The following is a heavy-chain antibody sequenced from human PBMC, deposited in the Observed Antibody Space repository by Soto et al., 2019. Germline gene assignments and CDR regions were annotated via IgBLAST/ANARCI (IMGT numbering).Heavy chain of an antibody. V-gene: IGHV1-8*01. D-gene: IGHD3-10*01. J-gene: IGHJ6*03. CDR1: GYTFTSYD. CDR2: MNANSGDT. CDR3: ARGLLFRQWLTRGVCYYHMDV. Sequence: QVDLVQSGAEVKKPGASVKVSCKASGYTFTSYDINWVRQATGQGLEWMGWMNANSGDTGYSQKFQGRVSMTRKTTINKAYMELRNLRSEDTALYYCARGLLFRQWLTRGVCYYHMDVWGKGTTVTVSS.